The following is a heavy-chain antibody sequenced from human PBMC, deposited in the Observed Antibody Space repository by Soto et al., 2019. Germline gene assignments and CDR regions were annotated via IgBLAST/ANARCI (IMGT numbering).Heavy chain of an antibody. V-gene: IGHV1-18*01. J-gene: IGHJ6*02. CDR3: ARDWGIAARPYYYGMDV. CDR2: ISAYNGNT. Sequence: QVQLVQSGAEVKKPGASVKVSCKASGYTFTSYGISWVRQAPGQGLEWMGWISAYNGNTNYAQKFQGRVTITADESTSTAYMELSSLRSEDTAVYYFARDWGIAARPYYYGMDVWGQGTTVTVSS. CDR1: GYTFTSYG. D-gene: IGHD6-6*01.